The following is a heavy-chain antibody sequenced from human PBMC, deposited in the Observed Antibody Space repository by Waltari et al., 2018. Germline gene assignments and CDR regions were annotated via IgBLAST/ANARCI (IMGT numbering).Heavy chain of an antibody. CDR3: AKDRSYGHSLAN. CDR2: IHAGGNT. CDR1: GFPGSGSY. V-gene: IGHV3-53*01. Sequence: EVLLMESGGGLLQRGGSPRLSCAASGFPGSGSYMNWVRQAPGRGLEWVSGIHAGGNTYYADSVQGRFTISRDNSKNTLYLQMNSLRAEDTAVYYCAKDRSYGHSLANWGQGTLVTVSS. D-gene: IGHD4-17*01. J-gene: IGHJ4*02.